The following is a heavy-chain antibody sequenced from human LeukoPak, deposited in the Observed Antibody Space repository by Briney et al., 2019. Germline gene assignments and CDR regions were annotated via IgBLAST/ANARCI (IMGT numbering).Heavy chain of an antibody. J-gene: IGHJ4*02. CDR2: MLYSGST. D-gene: IGHD3-16*02. CDR3: ARGRYDYVWGSYRYTHFDY. V-gene: IGHV4-59*08. CDR1: GASISNYY. Sequence: PSETLSLTCTVSGASISNYYWSWIRQSPGKGLEWIGYMLYSGSTNQNPSLRSRVTISVDTSKNQVSLKLSSVTAADTAVYYCARGRYDYVWGSYRYTHFDYWGQGILVTVSS.